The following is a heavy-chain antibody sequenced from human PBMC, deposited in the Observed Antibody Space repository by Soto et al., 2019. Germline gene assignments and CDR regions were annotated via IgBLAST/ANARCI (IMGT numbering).Heavy chain of an antibody. J-gene: IGHJ4*02. CDR1: GFTVSNNY. D-gene: IGHD4-17*01. CDR3: ARDTDYRDSYFHY. CDR2: FYSGGGT. Sequence: EVQLVESGGGLVQPGGSLRLSCAASGFTVSNNYMSWVRQAPGKGLEWLSVFYSGGGTYYADSVKGRFTISRDNSKNTLCLQMNSLRVEDTAIYYCARDTDYRDSYFHYWGQGTLVTVSS. V-gene: IGHV3-66*01.